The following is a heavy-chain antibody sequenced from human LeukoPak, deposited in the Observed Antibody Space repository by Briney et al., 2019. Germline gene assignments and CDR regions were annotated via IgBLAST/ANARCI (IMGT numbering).Heavy chain of an antibody. CDR1: GLSVSSNY. Sequence: HPGGSLRLSCAASGLSVSSNYMSWVRQAPGKGLQWVSVIYVDGSTYYAGSVKGRFAISRDNSKNTLYLQMNSLRAEDTAVYYCAKAVGIVVISTPQHWGQGTLVTVSS. CDR2: IYVDGST. J-gene: IGHJ1*01. D-gene: IGHD3-22*01. V-gene: IGHV3-53*01. CDR3: AKAVGIVVISTPQH.